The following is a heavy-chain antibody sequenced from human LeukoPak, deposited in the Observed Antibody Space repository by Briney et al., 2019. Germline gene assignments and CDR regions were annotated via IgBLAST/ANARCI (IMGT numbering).Heavy chain of an antibody. Sequence: SETLSLTCTVSGYSISSGYYWGWIRQPPGKGLEWIGNIYPTGSTYYNPSLKSRVTISVDTSKNQFSLKVSSVSAADTAVYYCARAYGSSWYWNWFDPWGRGTLVTVSS. D-gene: IGHD6-13*01. CDR1: GYSISSGYY. J-gene: IGHJ5*02. V-gene: IGHV4-38-2*02. CDR2: IYPTGST. CDR3: ARAYGSSWYWNWFDP.